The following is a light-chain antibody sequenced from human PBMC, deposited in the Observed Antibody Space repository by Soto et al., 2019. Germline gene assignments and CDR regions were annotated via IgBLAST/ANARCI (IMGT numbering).Light chain of an antibody. Sequence: QSALTQPASVSGSRGQSITISCTGNSGDVGSYNRVSWYQQHPGKAPKLIIYEVTDRPSGVSNRFSGSKSDNTASLTISGLQAEDEDESYYSSYTYTNTRARVFGSGTKVTVL. CDR1: SGDVGSYNR. V-gene: IGLV2-14*01. CDR2: EVT. CDR3: SSYTYTNTRARV. J-gene: IGLJ1*01.